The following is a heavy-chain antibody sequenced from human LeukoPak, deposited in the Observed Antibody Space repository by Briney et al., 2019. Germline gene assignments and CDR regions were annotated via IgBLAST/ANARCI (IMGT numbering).Heavy chain of an antibody. Sequence: GGSLRLSCAASGFTFSTYAMNWVRQAPGEGLKWVSCITGDSAYIYYADSVKGRFTISRDNAKNSLYLQMNSLRAEDTAVYYCARYGVSSSISYIDFWGQGTLVTVSS. D-gene: IGHD2-2*01. CDR2: ITGDSAYI. CDR1: GFTFSTYA. CDR3: ARYGVSSSISYIDF. V-gene: IGHV3-21*01. J-gene: IGHJ4*02.